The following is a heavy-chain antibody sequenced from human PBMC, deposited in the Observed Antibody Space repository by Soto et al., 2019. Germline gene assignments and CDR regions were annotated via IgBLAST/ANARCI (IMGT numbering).Heavy chain of an antibody. D-gene: IGHD4-17*01. V-gene: IGHV3-9*01. CDR1: GFTFDAYA. CDR2: ISWNSGSI. J-gene: IGHJ4*02. Sequence: EVQLVESGGGLVQPGRSLRLSCAASGFTFDAYAMHWVRQVPGKGLEWVSGISWNSGSIDYADSVKGRFTISRDNANNSLYLQMNSLRAEDTALYYCGKADGHYISSGANDYWGQGTLVTVSS. CDR3: GKADGHYISSGANDY.